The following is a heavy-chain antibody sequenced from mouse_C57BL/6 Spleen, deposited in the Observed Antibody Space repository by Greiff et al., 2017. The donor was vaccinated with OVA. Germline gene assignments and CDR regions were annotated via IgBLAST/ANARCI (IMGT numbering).Heavy chain of an antibody. Sequence: ESGGGLVKPGGSLKLSCAASGFTFSDYGMHWVRQAPEKGLEWVAYISSGSSTIYYADTVKGRFTISRDNAKNTLFLQMTSLRSEDTAMYYCAKSTGYAMDYWGQGTSVTVSS. V-gene: IGHV5-17*01. D-gene: IGHD4-1*02. CDR1: GFTFSDYG. J-gene: IGHJ4*01. CDR3: AKSTGYAMDY. CDR2: ISSGSSTI.